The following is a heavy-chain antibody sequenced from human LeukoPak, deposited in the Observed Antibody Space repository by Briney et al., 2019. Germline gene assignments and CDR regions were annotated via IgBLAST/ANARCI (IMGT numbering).Heavy chain of an antibody. V-gene: IGHV3-7*03. CDR2: IKQDGSEK. CDR3: ARGGSYSAFDI. Sequence: GGSLRLSCAASGFTFSSYWMSWVRQAPGKGLEWVANIKQDGSEKYYVDSVKGRFTISRDNAKNSLYLQMNSLRAEDTALYYCARGGSYSAFDIWGQGTMVTVSS. J-gene: IGHJ3*02. CDR1: GFTFSSYW. D-gene: IGHD1-26*01.